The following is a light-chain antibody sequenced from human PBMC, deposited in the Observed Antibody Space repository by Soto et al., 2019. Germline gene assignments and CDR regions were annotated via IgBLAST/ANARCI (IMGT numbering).Light chain of an antibody. Sequence: DIQMTQSPSTVSASVGDTVTITCRASQSFSNRLAWYQQKPGKPPKFLIYKASTLESGVPSRFSGSGSGTEFTLTISSLQPDDFATYYCQQYNSYSWTFGQGTKVEIK. V-gene: IGKV1-5*03. CDR3: QQYNSYSWT. J-gene: IGKJ1*01. CDR1: QSFSNR. CDR2: KAS.